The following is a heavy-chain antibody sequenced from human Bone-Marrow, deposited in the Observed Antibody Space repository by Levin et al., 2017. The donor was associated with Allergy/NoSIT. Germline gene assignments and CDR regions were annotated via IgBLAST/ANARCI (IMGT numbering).Heavy chain of an antibody. J-gene: IGHJ6*02. V-gene: IGHV3-74*01. D-gene: IGHD3-22*01. CDR2: INTDGSST. Sequence: GESLKISCAASGFPFSGFWMHWVRQVPGKGLEWVSRINTDGSSTTYADSVKGRFTISRDNAKDRLFLQMNSLRVEDTAVYFCGYDSGGYEARRYYYYYYGMDVWGQGTTVTVSS. CDR3: GYDSGGYEARRYYYYYYGMDV. CDR1: GFPFSGFW.